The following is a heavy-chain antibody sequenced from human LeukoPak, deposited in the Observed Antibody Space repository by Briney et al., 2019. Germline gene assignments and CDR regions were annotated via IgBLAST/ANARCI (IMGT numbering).Heavy chain of an antibody. CDR1: GFTFSNYA. CDR2: ITTSSSNI. D-gene: IGHD6-13*01. J-gene: IGHJ4*02. Sequence: GGSLRLSCAASGFTFSNYAMNWVRQAPGKGLEWISYITTSSSNIYYADSLKGRLAVSRDNAKNSLYLQMNSLRDEDTAVYYCARDFYSTTWNSNYWGQGTLVTVSS. V-gene: IGHV3-48*02. CDR3: ARDFYSTTWNSNY.